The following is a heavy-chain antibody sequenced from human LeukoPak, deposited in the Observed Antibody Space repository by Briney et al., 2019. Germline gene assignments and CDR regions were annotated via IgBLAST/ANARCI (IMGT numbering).Heavy chain of an antibody. CDR3: ARDGGRSSSSVDY. Sequence: SQTLSLTWTVSGGSIQSGGYYWRWIRQHPGKGLEWIGYIYYSGSTYYNPSLKSRVTISVDTSKNQFSLKLSSVTAADTAVYYCARDGGRSSSSVDYWGQGTLVTVSS. V-gene: IGHV4-31*02. D-gene: IGHD2-15*01. J-gene: IGHJ4*02. CDR1: GGSIQSGGYY. CDR2: IYYSGST.